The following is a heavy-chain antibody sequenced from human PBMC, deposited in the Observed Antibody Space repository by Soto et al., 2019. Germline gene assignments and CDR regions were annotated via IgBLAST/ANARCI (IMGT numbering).Heavy chain of an antibody. CDR1: GFTFSSYA. J-gene: IGHJ6*02. V-gene: IGHV3-23*01. Sequence: EVQLLESGGGLVQAGGSLRLSCAASGFTFSSYAMSWVHQAPGKGLEWVSGISGRGGSTYYADSVKGRFTISRDNSKDTLYLQMNSLRAEDTAVYYCAKDPRVFVVESVAPYGMDVWGQGTTVTVSS. CDR3: AKDPRVFVVESVAPYGMDV. D-gene: IGHD2-2*01. CDR2: ISGRGGST.